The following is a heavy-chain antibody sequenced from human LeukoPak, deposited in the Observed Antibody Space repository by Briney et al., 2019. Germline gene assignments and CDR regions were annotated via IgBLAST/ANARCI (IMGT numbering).Heavy chain of an antibody. CDR3: ARGSTRRTSPPGY. CDR1: GYTFTGYY. V-gene: IGHV1-2*04. CDR2: INPNSGGT. D-gene: IGHD2-8*01. Sequence: ASVKVSCKASGYTFTGYYMHWVRQAPGQGLEWMGWINPNSGGTNYAQKFQGWVTMTRDTSISTAYMELSRLRSDDTAVYYCARGSTRRTSPPGYWGQGTLVTVSS. J-gene: IGHJ4*02.